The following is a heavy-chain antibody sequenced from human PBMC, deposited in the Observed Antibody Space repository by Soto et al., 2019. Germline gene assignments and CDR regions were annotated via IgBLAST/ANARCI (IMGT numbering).Heavy chain of an antibody. CDR1: GGSISSSSYY. V-gene: IGHV4-39*07. CDR2: IYYSGST. Sequence: LPETLSLTCTVSGGSISSSSYYWGWIRQPPGKGLEWIGSIYYSGSTNYNPSLKSRVTISVDTSKNQFSLKLSSVTAADTAVYYCARVTYYDFWSGLFDIWGQGTMVTVSS. D-gene: IGHD3-3*01. CDR3: ARVTYYDFWSGLFDI. J-gene: IGHJ3*02.